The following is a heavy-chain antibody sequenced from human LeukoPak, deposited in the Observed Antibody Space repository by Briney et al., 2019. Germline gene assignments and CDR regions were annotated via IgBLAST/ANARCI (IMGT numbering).Heavy chain of an antibody. Sequence: SETLSLTCTVSGGSISSSSYYWGWIRQPPGKGLEWIGSIYYSGSTYYNPSLKSRVTISVDTSKNQFSLKLSSVTAADTAVYYCEREGDSSGWYGGWFDPWGQGTLVTVSS. J-gene: IGHJ5*02. V-gene: IGHV4-39*02. D-gene: IGHD6-19*01. CDR3: EREGDSSGWYGGWFDP. CDR1: GGSISSSSYY. CDR2: IYYSGST.